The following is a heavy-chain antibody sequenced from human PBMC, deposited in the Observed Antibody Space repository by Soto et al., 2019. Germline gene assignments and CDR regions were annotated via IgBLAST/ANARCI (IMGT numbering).Heavy chain of an antibody. J-gene: IGHJ4*02. CDR2: ISGSGGST. CDR3: AKSAIAVAGTTRYYFDY. Sequence: GGSLRLSCAASGFTFSSYAMSWVRQAPGKGLEWVSAISGSGGSTYHSDSVKGRFTISRDNSKNTLYMQMNNLRAEDTALYYCAKSAIAVAGTTRYYFDYWGQGTLVTVSS. CDR1: GFTFSSYA. D-gene: IGHD6-13*01. V-gene: IGHV3-23*01.